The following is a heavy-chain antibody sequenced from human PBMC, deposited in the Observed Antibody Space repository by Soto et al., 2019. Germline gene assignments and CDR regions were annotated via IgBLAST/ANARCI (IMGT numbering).Heavy chain of an antibody. CDR2: ISDDGSNK. V-gene: IGHV3-30*03. D-gene: IGHD2-15*01. J-gene: IGHJ4*02. CDR3: ARYKDMGGNSYIFDF. Sequence: QVQMVESGGGVVQPGRSLRLSCAASGLTFSRYGMHWVRQVPGKGLEWVAVISDDGSNKNYADSVKGRFTISRDNSKNTLFLQMNSLRIEDAALYCCARYKDMGGNSYIFDFWGQGTLFTVSS. CDR1: GLTFSRYG.